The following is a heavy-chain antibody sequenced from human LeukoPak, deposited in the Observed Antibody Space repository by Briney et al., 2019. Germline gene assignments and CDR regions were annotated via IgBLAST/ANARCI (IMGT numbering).Heavy chain of an antibody. V-gene: IGHV3-53*01. CDR1: GFTVSSNY. CDR2: IYSGGST. D-gene: IGHD1-26*01. Sequence: GGSLRLSCAASGFTVSSNYMSWVRQAPGKGPEWVSVIYSGGSTYYADSVKGRFTISRDNSKNTLYLQMNSLRAEDTAVYYCARVVGSYYRYFDYWGQGTLVTVSS. CDR3: ARVVGSYYRYFDY. J-gene: IGHJ4*02.